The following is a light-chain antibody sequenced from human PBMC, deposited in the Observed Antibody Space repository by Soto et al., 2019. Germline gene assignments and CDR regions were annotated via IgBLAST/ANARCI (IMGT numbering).Light chain of an antibody. CDR1: NSNIESNY. CDR3: AGWDDTLNGWV. V-gene: IGLV1-47*01. J-gene: IGLJ3*02. Sequence: QSVLTQPPSASGTPGQRVTISCSGRNSNIESNYVYWYQQYPGTAPKLLIYRNNQRPSGVPDRFSGSKSGTSASLAISGLRSEDEADYYCAGWDDTLNGWVFGGGTKSPS. CDR2: RNN.